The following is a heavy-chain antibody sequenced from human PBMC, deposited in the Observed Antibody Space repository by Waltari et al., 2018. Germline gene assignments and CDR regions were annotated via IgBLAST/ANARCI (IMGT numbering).Heavy chain of an antibody. D-gene: IGHD3-16*02. CDR2: ISGSSSST. V-gene: IGHV3-23*01. J-gene: IGHJ3*02. CDR3: AKVEGGIVTRYYALDI. Sequence: EVQLLESGGGLVQPGGSLRLSCAASGFTFGNSDLRWCRQAPGKGLEWISGISGSSSSTYYADSVKGRFTISRDNSKNTLYLQMNSLRVEDTAVYFCAKVEGGIVTRYYALDIWGQGTMVTVSS. CDR1: GFTFGNSD.